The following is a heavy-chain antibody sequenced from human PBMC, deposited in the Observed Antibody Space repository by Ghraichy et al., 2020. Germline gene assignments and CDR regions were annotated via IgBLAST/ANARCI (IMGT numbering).Heavy chain of an antibody. CDR1: GGSISSYY. J-gene: IGHJ4*02. D-gene: IGHD1-1*01. V-gene: IGHV4-59*01. CDR2: ARSSGNT. Sequence: ETLSLNCSVSGGSISSYYWTWIRQSPGKGLEWIGFARSSGNTNYNPSLKSRVAISVDPSKSQFSLTLNSVTAADTAVYFCTSATGSLGRFDYWGRGTLVTVSP. CDR3: TSATGSLGRFDY.